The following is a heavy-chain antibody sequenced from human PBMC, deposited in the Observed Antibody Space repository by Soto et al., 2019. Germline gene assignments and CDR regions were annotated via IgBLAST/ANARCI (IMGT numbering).Heavy chain of an antibody. CDR2: IYYSGST. V-gene: IGHV4-31*03. J-gene: IGHJ3*02. Sequence: LALTCTVSGCSISRGGYYFSWIRQHPGKGLEWIGYIYYSGSTYYNPSLKSRVTISVDTSKNQFSLKLSSVTAADTAVYYCARGRTEDAFDIWGQGTMVTVSS. CDR3: ARGRTEDAFDI. CDR1: GCSISRGGYY.